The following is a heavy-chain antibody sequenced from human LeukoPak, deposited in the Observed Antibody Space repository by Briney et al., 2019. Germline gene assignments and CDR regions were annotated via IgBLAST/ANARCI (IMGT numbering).Heavy chain of an antibody. D-gene: IGHD3-3*01. Sequence: GGSLRLSCAASGFTFGSYAMSWVRQAPGKGLEWVSAISGSGGSTYYPDSVKGRFTISRDNSKSTLYLQMNSLKAEDTALYYCAKDLYDFWSGYWGVIDYWGQGTLVTVSS. CDR2: ISGSGGST. V-gene: IGHV3-23*01. CDR3: AKDLYDFWSGYWGVIDY. J-gene: IGHJ4*02. CDR1: GFTFGSYA.